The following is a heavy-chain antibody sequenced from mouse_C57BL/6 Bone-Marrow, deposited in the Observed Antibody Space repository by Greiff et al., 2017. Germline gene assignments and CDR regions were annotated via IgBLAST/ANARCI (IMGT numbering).Heavy chain of an antibody. J-gene: IGHJ2*01. Sequence: EVMLVESGGGLVKPGGSLKLSCAASGFTFSSYAMSWVPQTPETRLEWVATISDGGSYTYYPDNVKGRFTISRDNAKNNLYLQMSHLKSEDTAMYYCARLYHCDYWGQGTTLTVSA. V-gene: IGHV5-4*03. CDR1: GFTFSSYA. CDR3: ARLYHCDY. D-gene: IGHD5-1-1*01. CDR2: ISDGGSYT.